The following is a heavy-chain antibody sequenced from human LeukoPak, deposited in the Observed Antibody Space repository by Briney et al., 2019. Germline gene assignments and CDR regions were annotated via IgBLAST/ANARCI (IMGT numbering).Heavy chain of an antibody. CDR2: INWNGGST. CDR1: GFTFDDYG. CDR3: AREGIVLMVYHFDY. V-gene: IGHV3-20*04. D-gene: IGHD2-8*01. Sequence: GGSLRLSCAASGFTFDDYGMSWVRQAPGKGLEWVSGINWNGGSTGYADSVKGRFTISRDNAKNSLSLQMNSLRAEDTAVYYCAREGIVLMVYHFDYWGQGTLVTVSS. J-gene: IGHJ4*02.